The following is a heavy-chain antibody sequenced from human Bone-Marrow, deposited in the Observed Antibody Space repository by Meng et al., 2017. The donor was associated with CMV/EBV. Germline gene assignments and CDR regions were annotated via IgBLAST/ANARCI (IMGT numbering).Heavy chain of an antibody. Sequence: ASVKVSCKASGYTFTSYGISWVRQAPGQGLEWMGWISAYNGNTNYAQKLQGRVTMTTDTSTSTVYMELRSLRSYDTAVYYCARLGYCSGGSCYDWVDPWGQGALVTFYS. CDR3: ARLGYCSGGSCYDWVDP. D-gene: IGHD2-15*01. J-gene: IGHJ5*02. V-gene: IGHV1-18*01. CDR2: ISAYNGNT. CDR1: GYTFTSYG.